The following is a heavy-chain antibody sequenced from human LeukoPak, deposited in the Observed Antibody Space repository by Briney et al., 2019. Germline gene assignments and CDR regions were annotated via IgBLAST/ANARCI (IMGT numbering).Heavy chain of an antibody. Sequence: PVASVKVSCKASGYTFTGYYMHWVRQAPGQGLEWMGWINPNSGGTNYAQKFLGRVTMTRDTSISTAYMELSRLRSDDTAVYYCARGPHWDPHFDYWGQGTLVTVSS. CDR3: ARGPHWDPHFDY. J-gene: IGHJ4*02. V-gene: IGHV1-2*02. CDR1: GYTFTGYY. CDR2: INPNSGGT. D-gene: IGHD7-27*01.